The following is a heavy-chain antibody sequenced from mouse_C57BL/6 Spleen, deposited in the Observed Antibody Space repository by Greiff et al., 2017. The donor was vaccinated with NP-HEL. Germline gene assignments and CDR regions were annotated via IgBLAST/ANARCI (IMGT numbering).Heavy chain of an antibody. CDR1: GFTFSDAW. V-gene: IGHV6-6*01. CDR2: IRNKANNHAT. D-gene: IGHD2-4*01. J-gene: IGHJ2*01. CDR3: TRDYDYDGYFDY. Sequence: EVQRVESGGGLVQPGGSMKLSCAASGFTFSDAWMDWVRQSPEKGLEWVAEIRNKANNHATYYAESVKGRFTISRDDSKSSVYLQMNSLRAEDTGIYYCTRDYDYDGYFDYWGQGTTLTVSS.